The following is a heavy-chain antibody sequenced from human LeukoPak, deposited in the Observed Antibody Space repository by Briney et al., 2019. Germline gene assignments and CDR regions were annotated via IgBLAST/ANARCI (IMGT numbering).Heavy chain of an antibody. V-gene: IGHV4-38-2*02. CDR2: IHVSGTT. D-gene: IGHD1-1*01. J-gene: IGHJ4*02. Sequence: SETLSHTCVVSGFSISSGYYWGWIRQPPGKGLEWIANIHVSGTTFYNSSLNSRVAISIDTSKNQFSLKLSSVTAADTAVYFCAREAERRIVNWGRGTLVTVSS. CDR1: GFSISSGYY. CDR3: AREAERRIVN.